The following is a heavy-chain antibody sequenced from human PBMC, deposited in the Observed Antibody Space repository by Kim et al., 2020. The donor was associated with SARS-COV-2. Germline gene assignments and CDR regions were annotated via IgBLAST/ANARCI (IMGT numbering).Heavy chain of an antibody. Sequence: GGSLTLSCAASGFTFSSYAMSWVRQAPGKGLEWVAAISGSGGSTYYADSVKGRITISRDNSKNTLFLQMNILRAEDAAVYYCATIAAADHRRHGSLVTV. CDR2: ISGSGGST. D-gene: IGHD6-13*01. CDR1: GFTFSSYA. CDR3: ATIAAADH. V-gene: IGHV3-23*01. J-gene: IGHJ4*01.